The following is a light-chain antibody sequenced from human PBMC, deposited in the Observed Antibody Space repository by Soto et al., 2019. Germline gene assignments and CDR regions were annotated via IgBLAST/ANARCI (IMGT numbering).Light chain of an antibody. V-gene: IGKV3-15*01. CDR1: QSVSSN. J-gene: IGKJ4*01. CDR2: GAS. CDR3: QQYNNWPLT. Sequence: EIVMTQSPANLSVSPGERATLSCRASQSVSSNLAWYQQKPGQAPRLLIYGASTRATGVPARFSASGSGTEFTLTISSLLSEDFAVYCCQQYNNWPLTFGGGTKVEIK.